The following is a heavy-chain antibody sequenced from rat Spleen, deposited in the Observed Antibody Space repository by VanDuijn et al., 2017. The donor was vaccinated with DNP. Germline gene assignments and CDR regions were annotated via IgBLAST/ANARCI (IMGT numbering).Heavy chain of an antibody. J-gene: IGHJ3*01. CDR2: IGSAAYAP. D-gene: IGHD1-1*01. V-gene: IGHV5S11*01. CDR1: GFTFSAYY. Sequence: EVQLVESGGGLVQPGRSLKLSCAASGFTFSAYYMAWVRQAPAKGLEWVAYIGSAAYAPYYGDSVKGRFTISRDNAKSTLYLQMDSLRSEETATYYCASLLLPNWFTYWGQGTLVTVSS. CDR3: ASLLLPNWFTY.